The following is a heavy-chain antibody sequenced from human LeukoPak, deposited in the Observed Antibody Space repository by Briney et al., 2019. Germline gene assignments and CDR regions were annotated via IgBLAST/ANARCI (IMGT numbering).Heavy chain of an antibody. CDR2: TRYDGSNK. CDR1: GFTFSSYG. V-gene: IGHV3-30*02. CDR3: ARDGDYYDSSGYYGDLEYFDY. J-gene: IGHJ4*02. Sequence: GGSLRLPCAASGFTFSSYGMHWVRQAPGKGLEWVAFTRYDGSNKYYADSVKGRFTISRDNAKNSLYLQMNSLRAEDTAVYYCARDGDYYDSSGYYGDLEYFDYWGQGTLVTVSS. D-gene: IGHD3-22*01.